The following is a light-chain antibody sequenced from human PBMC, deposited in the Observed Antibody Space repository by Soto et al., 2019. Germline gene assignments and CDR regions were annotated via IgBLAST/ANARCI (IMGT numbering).Light chain of an antibody. CDR2: GNT. J-gene: IGLJ2*01. CDR1: SSSIGAGHG. Sequence: QSVLTQPPSVSGAPGQRVTISCTGSSSSIGAGHGVHWYQQLPGAAPKLFIYGNTNRPSGVPDRFSGSQSGTSASLAITGLQPEDEADYYCHSYDNSLSGSVFGGGTKLTVL. CDR3: HSYDNSLSGSV. V-gene: IGLV1-40*01.